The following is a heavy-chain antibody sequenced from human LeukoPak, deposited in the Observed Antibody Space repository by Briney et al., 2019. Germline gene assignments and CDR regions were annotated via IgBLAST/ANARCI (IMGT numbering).Heavy chain of an antibody. CDR3: TRGSSGRRDN. J-gene: IGHJ4*02. Sequence: ASVKVSCKASGYTFTSCDINWVRQATGQELEWMGWMNPNSGNTGYGQSFQGRITITRDISIGTAYMELSNLTSEDTAIYYCTRGSSGRRDNWGQGTLVTVS. CDR2: MNPNSGNT. CDR1: GYTFTSCD. V-gene: IGHV1-8*01. D-gene: IGHD6-19*01.